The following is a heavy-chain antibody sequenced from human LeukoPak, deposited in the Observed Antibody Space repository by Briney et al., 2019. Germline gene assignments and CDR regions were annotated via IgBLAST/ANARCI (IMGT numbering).Heavy chain of an antibody. CDR2: ISWNSGSI. J-gene: IGHJ4*02. D-gene: IGHD5-12*01. CDR1: GFTFNDYA. Sequence: GGSLRLSCAASGFTFNDYAMHWVRQAPGKGLEWVSGISWNSGSIGYADSVKGRFTISRDNAKNSLYLQMNSLRAEDTALYYCAKISGAYDGHFDYWGQGTLVTVSS. V-gene: IGHV3-9*01. CDR3: AKISGAYDGHFDY.